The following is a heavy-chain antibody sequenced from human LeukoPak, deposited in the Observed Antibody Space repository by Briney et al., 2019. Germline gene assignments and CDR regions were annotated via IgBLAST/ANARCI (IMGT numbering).Heavy chain of an antibody. CDR1: GFTFGRYW. Sequence: QPGGSLRLSCGASGFTFGRYWMTWVRQTPAKGLEFVANIKEDGSVRNYVDSVQGRFTISRDNAKNSLYLRMNSLRAEDTAVYYCARDPGYSSFDYWGQGTLVTVSS. D-gene: IGHD6-13*01. J-gene: IGHJ4*02. CDR3: ARDPGYSSFDY. V-gene: IGHV3-7*01. CDR2: IKEDGSVR.